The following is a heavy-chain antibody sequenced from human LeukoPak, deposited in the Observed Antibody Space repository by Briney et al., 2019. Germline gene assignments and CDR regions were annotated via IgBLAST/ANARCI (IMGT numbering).Heavy chain of an antibody. D-gene: IGHD2-2*01. CDR3: ARGESSTSNRRGTKYYMDV. CDR2: IFSSGNS. Sequence: PSQTLSLTCTVSGDSMSSGAYYWSWIRQPAGKRLEYLGRIFSSGNSNYNPSLKSRVTMSMDTSKSQFSLNLSSVTAADSAVYYCARGESSTSNRRGTKYYMDVWGKGTTVTVSS. CDR1: GDSMSSGAYY. V-gene: IGHV4-61*02. J-gene: IGHJ6*03.